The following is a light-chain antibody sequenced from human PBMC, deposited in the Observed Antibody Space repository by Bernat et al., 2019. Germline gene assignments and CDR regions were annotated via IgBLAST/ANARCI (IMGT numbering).Light chain of an antibody. CDR2: KAS. V-gene: IGKV1-5*03. J-gene: IGKJ2*01. CDR1: QSISSW. Sequence: DIQMTQSPSTLSASVGDRVTITCRASQSISSWLAWYQQRPGKAPNLLIYKASSLEGGVPSRFSGSGSGTEFTLTISSLQPDDFATYYCQQYYSYPYTFGQVTELEIK. CDR3: QQYYSYPYT.